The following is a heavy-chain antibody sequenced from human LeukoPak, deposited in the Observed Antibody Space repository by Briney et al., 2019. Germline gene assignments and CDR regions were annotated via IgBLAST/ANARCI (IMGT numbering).Heavy chain of an antibody. CDR1: GFTFSYYS. J-gene: IGHJ5*02. D-gene: IGHD2/OR15-2a*01. CDR2: ISGSSTYI. V-gene: IGHV3-21*01. CDR3: AREGLNSVIGFDA. Sequence: GGSLRLSCAASGFTFSYYSMNWVRQAAGKGLEWVSSISGSSTYIFYAESMESRFSISRDSAKNALYLQSNSLRDEDTAIYYCAREGLNSVIGFDAWGQGTLVT.